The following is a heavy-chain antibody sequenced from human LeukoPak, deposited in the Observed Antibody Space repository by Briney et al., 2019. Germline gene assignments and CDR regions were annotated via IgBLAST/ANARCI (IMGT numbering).Heavy chain of an antibody. Sequence: SQTVSLTCTVSGGSMSSGSYYWSWIRQPAGKGLEWIGEIYHSGSTNYNPSLKSRVTISVDKSKNQFSLKLSSVTAADTAVYYCARYYYGSGSPTLNWFDPWGQGTLVTVSS. CDR3: ARYYYGSGSPTLNWFDP. V-gene: IGHV4-61*09. CDR2: IYHSGST. J-gene: IGHJ5*02. CDR1: GGSMSSGSYY. D-gene: IGHD3-10*01.